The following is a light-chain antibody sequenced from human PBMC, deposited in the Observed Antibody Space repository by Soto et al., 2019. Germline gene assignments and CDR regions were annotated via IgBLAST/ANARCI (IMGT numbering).Light chain of an antibody. J-gene: IGKJ3*01. Sequence: EIVLTQSPGPLSFSPGERATLTCRASQSVSSSYLAWFQQKPGQAPRLLIYGASSGATGIPDRFSGSGSGTDFTLTISRLEPEDFAVYYCQQYGNAPFTFGPGTKVDIK. CDR2: GAS. V-gene: IGKV3-20*01. CDR1: QSVSSSY. CDR3: QQYGNAPFT.